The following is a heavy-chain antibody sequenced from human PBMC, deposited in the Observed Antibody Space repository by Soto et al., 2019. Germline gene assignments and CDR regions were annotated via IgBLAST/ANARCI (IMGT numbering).Heavy chain of an antibody. D-gene: IGHD1-7*01. CDR2: INAGNGNT. CDR3: ARDGGITGTTRIFDY. Sequence: QVQLVQSGAEVKKPGASVKVSCKASGYTFTSYAMHWVRQAPGQRLEWMGWINAGNGNTKYSQKFQGRVTITRDTSASTAYMELRSLRSEDTDVYYCARDGGITGTTRIFDYWGQGTLVTVSS. CDR1: GYTFTSYA. V-gene: IGHV1-3*01. J-gene: IGHJ4*02.